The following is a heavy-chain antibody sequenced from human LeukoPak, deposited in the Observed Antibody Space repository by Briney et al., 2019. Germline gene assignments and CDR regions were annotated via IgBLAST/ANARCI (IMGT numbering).Heavy chain of an antibody. D-gene: IGHD6-13*01. CDR2: IYTSGST. CDR1: GGSISSYY. V-gene: IGHV4-4*07. CDR3: ARDSSSWDSSGAGWFDP. Sequence: SETLSLTCTVSGGSISSYYWSWIRQPAGKGLEWLGRIYTSGSTNYNPSLKSRVTMSVDTSKNQCSLKLRSVTAADKAVDYCARDSSSWDSSGAGWFDPWGQGTLVTVSS. J-gene: IGHJ5*02.